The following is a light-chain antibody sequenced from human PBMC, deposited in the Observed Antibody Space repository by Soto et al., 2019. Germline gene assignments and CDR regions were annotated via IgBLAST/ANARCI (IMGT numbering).Light chain of an antibody. Sequence: QAVVIQDPSLTVSPGGTVTLTCTSSTGTVNSGHYPNWFQQRPGQAPKALIYSTSNKYSWTPDHFSGSLLGGKAALTLSGVQPEDEAAYFCLLYFGSAELVFGGGTTLTVL. CDR3: LLYFGSAELV. CDR2: STS. V-gene: IGLV7-43*01. CDR1: TGTVNSGHY. J-gene: IGLJ2*01.